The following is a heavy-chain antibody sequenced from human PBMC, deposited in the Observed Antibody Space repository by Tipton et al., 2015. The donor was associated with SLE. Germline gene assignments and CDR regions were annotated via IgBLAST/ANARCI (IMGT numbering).Heavy chain of an antibody. Sequence: SLTCTVSGGSISTYYWSWIRQPPGKGLEWIGYVHNSGSSNYNPSLKGRVTFSVDTSKNQVSLKLTSVTAADTALYYCVRYMTKVTPYNYYGLDVWGQGTTVIVSS. D-gene: IGHD4-17*01. J-gene: IGHJ6*02. CDR3: VRYMTKVTPYNYYGLDV. CDR2: VHNSGSS. V-gene: IGHV4-59*08. CDR1: GGSISTYY.